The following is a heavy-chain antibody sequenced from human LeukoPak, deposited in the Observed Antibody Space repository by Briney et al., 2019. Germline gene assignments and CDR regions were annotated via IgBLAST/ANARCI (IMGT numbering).Heavy chain of an antibody. CDR2: ITSSGDGT. J-gene: IGHJ4*02. V-gene: IGHV3-23*01. CDR3: AKDRPNYYGSNGHYYRRDGDY. CDR1: GLTFSIYA. Sequence: PGGSLRLSCAASGLTFSIYAVSWVRQAPGKGLQWVSSITSSGDGTYYADSVKGRFTISRDNSENMLYLQINSLRVEDTAVYFCAKDRPNYYGSNGHYYRRDGDYWGQGTLVTVSS. D-gene: IGHD3-22*01.